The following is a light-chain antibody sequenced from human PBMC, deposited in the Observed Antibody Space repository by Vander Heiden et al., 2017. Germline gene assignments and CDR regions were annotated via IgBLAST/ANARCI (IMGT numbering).Light chain of an antibody. CDR1: SSNIGSNR. CDR3: AAWDGSLNGWV. Sequence: QSVLTQPASASGTHGQRVPSSCSGSSSNIGSNRLSWYQQFPGTAPKLLIHSSIQRPSGVPDRFSGAKSGASASLAISGLQSEDEADYYCAAWDGSLNGWVFGGGTKLTVL. CDR2: SSI. V-gene: IGLV1-44*01. J-gene: IGLJ3*02.